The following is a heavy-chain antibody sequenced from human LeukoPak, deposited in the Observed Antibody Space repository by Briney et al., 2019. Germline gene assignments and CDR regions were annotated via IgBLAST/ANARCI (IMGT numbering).Heavy chain of an antibody. CDR1: GGSISSSDCY. J-gene: IGHJ4*02. CDR2: IYYSGST. V-gene: IGHV4-39*01. Sequence: PSETLSLTCTVPGGSISSSDCYWGWIRQPPGKGLEWIASIYYSGSTYYNPSLKSRVTISVDTSKNQFSLKLSSVTAADTAVYYCARRRGLFDYWGQGTLVTVSS. D-gene: IGHD3-10*01. CDR3: ARRRGLFDY.